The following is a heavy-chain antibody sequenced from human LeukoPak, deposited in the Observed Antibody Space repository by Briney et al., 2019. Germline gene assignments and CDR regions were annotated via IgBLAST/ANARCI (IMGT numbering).Heavy chain of an antibody. CDR1: GFTFSSYS. D-gene: IGHD2-2*03. V-gene: IGHV3-21*01. CDR3: ARGVPNGYCSSNSCQFY. J-gene: IGHJ4*02. Sequence: PGGSLRLSCAASGFTFSSYSMNWVRQAPGKGLEWVSSISSTSNYIYYADSVKGRFTISRDNAKNSLYLQMNSLRAEDTAVYYCARGVPNGYCSSNSCQFYWGQGTLVTVSS. CDR2: ISSTSNYI.